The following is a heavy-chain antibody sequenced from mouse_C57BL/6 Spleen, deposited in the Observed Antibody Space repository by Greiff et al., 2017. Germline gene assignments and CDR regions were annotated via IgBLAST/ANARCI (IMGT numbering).Heavy chain of an antibody. D-gene: IGHD1-2*01. CDR2: ISYDGSN. J-gene: IGHJ2*01. V-gene: IGHV3-6*01. Sequence: ESGPGLVKPSQSLSLTCSVTGYSITSGYYWNWIRQFPGNKLEWMGYISYDGSNNYNPSLKNRISITRDTSKNQFCLKLNSVTTEDTATYYCARNGYPDYWGQGTTLTVSS. CDR1: GYSITSGYY. CDR3: ARNGYPDY.